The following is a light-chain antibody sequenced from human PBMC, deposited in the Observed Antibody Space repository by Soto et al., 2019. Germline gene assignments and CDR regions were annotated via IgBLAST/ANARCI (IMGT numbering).Light chain of an antibody. CDR3: QQSYNTPRN. J-gene: IGKJ3*01. CDR1: QNIKNY. V-gene: IGKV1-39*01. Sequence: DIQMTQSPSSLSASIGDRVTISCRASQNIKNYLNWYQHQRGKAPKLLVYAASTLQGGVPSRFTGSGSGTDFTLTISRLLPEDFATYFCQQSYNTPRNFGPGTKVDIK. CDR2: AAS.